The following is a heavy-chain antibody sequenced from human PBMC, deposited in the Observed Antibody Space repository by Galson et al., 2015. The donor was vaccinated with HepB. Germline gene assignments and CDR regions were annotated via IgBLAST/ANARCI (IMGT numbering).Heavy chain of an antibody. V-gene: IGHV4-59*08. D-gene: IGHD5-12*01. Sequence: SETLSLTCTVSGGSISSYYWSWIRQPPGKGLEWIGYIYYSGSTNYNPSLKRRVTISVDTSKNQFSLSLNSVTAADTAVYYCARQGYSGYEPFGYWGQGILVIVSS. CDR2: IYYSGST. CDR1: GGSISSYY. J-gene: IGHJ4*02. CDR3: ARQGYSGYEPFGY.